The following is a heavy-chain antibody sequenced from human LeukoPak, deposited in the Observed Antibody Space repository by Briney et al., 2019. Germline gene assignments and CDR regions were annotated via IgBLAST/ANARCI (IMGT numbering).Heavy chain of an antibody. V-gene: IGHV1-46*01. CDR3: ATLAPYGSGSPYYFDY. J-gene: IGHJ4*02. CDR1: GYTFTSYY. CDR2: INPISGTT. D-gene: IGHD3-10*01. Sequence: ASVKVSCKASGYTFTSYYIHWVRQAPGQGLEWMGIINPISGTTDYAQKFQGRVTMTRDTSTSTVYMELSSLRSEDTAVYYCATLAPYGSGSPYYFDYWGQGTLVTVSS.